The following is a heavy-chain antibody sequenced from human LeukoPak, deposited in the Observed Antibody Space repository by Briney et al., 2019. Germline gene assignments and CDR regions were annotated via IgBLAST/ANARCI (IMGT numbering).Heavy chain of an antibody. CDR2: MYYSGST. Sequence: SKTLSLTCTVSGGSLSSNTYYWGWIRQAPGKGLEWIGSMYYSGSTYYNQSLKSRVTISVDTSKNQFSLKLTSVTAADTAVYYCARHYYDTSGYYPWYFDYWGQGTLVTVSS. D-gene: IGHD3-22*01. CDR1: GGSLSSNTYY. V-gene: IGHV4-39*01. CDR3: ARHYYDTSGYYPWYFDY. J-gene: IGHJ4*02.